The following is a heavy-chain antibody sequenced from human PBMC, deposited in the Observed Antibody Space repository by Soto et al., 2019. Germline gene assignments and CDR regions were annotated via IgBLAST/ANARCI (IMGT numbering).Heavy chain of an antibody. CDR1: GFTFSSYA. CDR3: AKDRPNSYGSSWYSRKDFYYDGMDV. J-gene: IGHJ6*02. CDR2: ISGSGGST. D-gene: IGHD6-13*01. Sequence: PGGSLRLSCAASGFTFSSYAMSWVRQAPGKGLEWVSAISGSGGSTYYADSVKGRFTISRDNSKNTLYLQMNSLRAEDTAVYYCAKDRPNSYGSSWYSRKDFYYDGMDVWGQGTTVTVSS. V-gene: IGHV3-23*01.